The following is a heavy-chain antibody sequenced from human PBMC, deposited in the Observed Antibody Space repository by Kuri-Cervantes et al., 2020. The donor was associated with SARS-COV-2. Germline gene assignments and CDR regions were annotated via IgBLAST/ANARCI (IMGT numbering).Heavy chain of an antibody. D-gene: IGHD1-26*01. CDR3: ASERWELSWFDP. Sequence: GESLKISCAASAFTFNRCNMNRVRQAPGKGLEWVSRINSDGSSTSYADSVKGRFTISRDNAKNTLYLQMNSLRAEDTAVYYCASERWELSWFDPWGQGTLVTVSS. CDR2: INSDGSST. V-gene: IGHV3-74*01. J-gene: IGHJ5*02. CDR1: AFTFNRCN.